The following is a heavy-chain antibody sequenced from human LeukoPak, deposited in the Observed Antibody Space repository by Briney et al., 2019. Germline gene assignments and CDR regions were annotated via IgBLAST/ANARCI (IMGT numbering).Heavy chain of an antibody. CDR1: RFTFTTYT. Sequence: KTGGSLRLSCAASRFTFTTYTINWVRQPPGKGLEWVSSISSSGDYIYYADSVKGRYTISRDNAKNSLYLQMNNLRAEDTAVYYCARGRYGDYAFDYWGQGTLLTVSS. D-gene: IGHD4-17*01. J-gene: IGHJ4*02. CDR3: ARGRYGDYAFDY. V-gene: IGHV3-21*01. CDR2: ISSSGDYI.